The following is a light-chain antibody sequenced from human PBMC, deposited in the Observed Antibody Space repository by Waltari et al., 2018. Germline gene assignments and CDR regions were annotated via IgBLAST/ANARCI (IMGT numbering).Light chain of an antibody. CDR2: EAS. CDR1: HSINTW. J-gene: IGKJ3*01. V-gene: IGKV1-5*03. Sequence: DIQMTQSPSTLSASVGDRVTITCRSSHSINTWLAWYQQKPGKAPKLLIYEASSSENGVPSRFSGSGSGTEFTLTISSLQPDDFATYYCQQFNTYPIPFGRGTKVDIK. CDR3: QQFNTYPIP.